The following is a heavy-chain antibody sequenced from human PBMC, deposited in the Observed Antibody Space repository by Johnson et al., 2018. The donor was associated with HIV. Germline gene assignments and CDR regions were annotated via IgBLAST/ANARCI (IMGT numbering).Heavy chain of an antibody. Sequence: VQLVESGGGLVKPGGSLRLSCAASGFTFSNAWMNWVRQAPGKGLEWVAAMWYDGSNKYYADSVKGRFTISRDNAKKSLYLQMNSLRDEDTALYYCARGRPWGWELRRDAFDIWGQGTMVTVSS. CDR2: MWYDGSNK. D-gene: IGHD3-16*01. CDR3: ARGRPWGWELRRDAFDI. V-gene: IGHV3-33*08. J-gene: IGHJ3*02. CDR1: GFTFSNAW.